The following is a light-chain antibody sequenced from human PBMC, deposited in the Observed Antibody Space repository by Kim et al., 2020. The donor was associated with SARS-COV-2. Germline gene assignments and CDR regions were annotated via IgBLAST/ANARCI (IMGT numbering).Light chain of an antibody. V-gene: IGKV1-33*01. Sequence: DIQMTQSPSSLSASIGDRVTITCQASQAISNHLNWYQQKPGKAPKLLIYDASKLETGAPSRFRGRGSGSDFTLTISSLQPEDIATYFYQQFDNLPYTFGQGTKLEI. CDR3: QQFDNLPYT. J-gene: IGKJ2*01. CDR1: QAISNH. CDR2: DAS.